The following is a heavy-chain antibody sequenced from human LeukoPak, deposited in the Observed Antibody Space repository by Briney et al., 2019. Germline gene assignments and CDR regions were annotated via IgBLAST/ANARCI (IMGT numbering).Heavy chain of an antibody. CDR1: GFTFSTYS. CDR2: ISSSSSYI. Sequence: GGSLRLSCAASGFTFSTYSMNWVRQAPGKGLEWVSSISSSSSYIFYADSVKGRFTISRDNSKNTLYLQMNSLRAEDTAVYYCAKASYYDILTGYTEYFQLWGQGTLVTVSS. D-gene: IGHD3-9*01. V-gene: IGHV3-21*01. J-gene: IGHJ1*01. CDR3: AKASYYDILTGYTEYFQL.